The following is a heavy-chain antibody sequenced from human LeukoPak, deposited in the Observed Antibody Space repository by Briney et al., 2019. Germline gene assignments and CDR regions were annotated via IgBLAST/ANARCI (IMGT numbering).Heavy chain of an antibody. Sequence: PGGSLRLSCAASGFTSSSYWMSWVRQAPGKGLEWVANIKQDGSEKYYVDSVKGRFTISRDNAKNSLYLQMNSLRGEDTAVYYCAKGGATRGRFENWGPGTLVIVSS. D-gene: IGHD1-26*01. CDR1: GFTSSSYW. J-gene: IGHJ4*02. V-gene: IGHV3-7*01. CDR2: IKQDGSEK. CDR3: AKGGATRGRFEN.